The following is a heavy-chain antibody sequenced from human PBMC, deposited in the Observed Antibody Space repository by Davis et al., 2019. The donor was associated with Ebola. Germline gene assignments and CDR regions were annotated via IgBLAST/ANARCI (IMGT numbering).Heavy chain of an antibody. D-gene: IGHD6-19*01. CDR1: GYSSTSNW. CDR2: IYLGDSDT. V-gene: IGHV5-51*01. Sequence: PGGSLRPSCKGSGYSSTSNWIGWVRQMPGKGLEWMGIIYLGDSDTRYSPSFQGKVTISADKSISAAYLQWSSLKASDTAIYYCARLNPGSGWPQFYFDYWGQGTLVTVSS. J-gene: IGHJ4*02. CDR3: ARLNPGSGWPQFYFDY.